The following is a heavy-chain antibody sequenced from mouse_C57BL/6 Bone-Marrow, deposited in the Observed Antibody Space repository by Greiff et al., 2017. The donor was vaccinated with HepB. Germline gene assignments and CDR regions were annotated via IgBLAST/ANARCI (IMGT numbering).Heavy chain of an antibody. J-gene: IGHJ1*03. CDR3: ARRVGITTVVAHEDHWYFDV. D-gene: IGHD1-1*01. CDR1: GFTFSSYG. V-gene: IGHV5-6*02. CDR2: ISSGGSYT. Sequence: EVMLVESGGDLVKPGGSLKLSCAASGFTFSSYGMSWVRQTPDKRLEWVATISSGGSYTYYPDSVKGRFPISRDNAKNTLYLQMSSLKSEDTAMYYCARRVGITTVVAHEDHWYFDVWGTGTTVTVSS.